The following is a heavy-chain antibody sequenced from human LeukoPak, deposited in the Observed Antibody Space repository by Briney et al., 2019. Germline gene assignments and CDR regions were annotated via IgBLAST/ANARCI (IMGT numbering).Heavy chain of an antibody. Sequence: GGSLRLSCAASGFTFDDYTMHWVRQAPGKGLEWVSLISWDGGTTYYADSVKGRFTISRDNSKNTLYLQMNSLRAEDTAVYYCAKFSSSIAVAVPPDYWGQGTLVTVSS. J-gene: IGHJ4*02. CDR1: GFTFDDYT. D-gene: IGHD6-19*01. CDR3: AKFSSSIAVAVPPDY. CDR2: ISWDGGTT. V-gene: IGHV3-43*01.